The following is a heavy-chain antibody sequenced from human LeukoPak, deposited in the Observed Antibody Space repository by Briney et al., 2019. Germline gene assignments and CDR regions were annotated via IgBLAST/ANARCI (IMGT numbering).Heavy chain of an antibody. CDR2: INPNDGDT. Sequence: ASVKVSSKASGYTFTDYYMHWVRQAPGQGFEWMGWINPNDGDTNYAQKFQGRVTMTRDTSIGTAHMEVSRLRSDDTAVYYCARANFLYCSSSTCLFDYWGQGTLVTVSS. CDR1: GYTFTDYY. V-gene: IGHV1-2*02. J-gene: IGHJ4*02. D-gene: IGHD2-2*01. CDR3: ARANFLYCSSSTCLFDY.